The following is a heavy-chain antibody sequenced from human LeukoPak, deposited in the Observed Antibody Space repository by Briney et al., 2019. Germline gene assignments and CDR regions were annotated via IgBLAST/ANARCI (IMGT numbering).Heavy chain of an antibody. CDR3: AVGFLEWHALDI. D-gene: IGHD3-3*01. V-gene: IGHV1-2*02. CDR2: INPKNNGA. CDR1: GYTFTYYY. Sequence: ASVKVSCKASGYTFTYYYTHWVRQAPGQGLEWMAWINPKNNGANYVQKFQGRVTMTRDTSISTAYLELTGLRSDDTAMYYCAVGFLEWHALDIWGQGTMVTVSS. J-gene: IGHJ3*02.